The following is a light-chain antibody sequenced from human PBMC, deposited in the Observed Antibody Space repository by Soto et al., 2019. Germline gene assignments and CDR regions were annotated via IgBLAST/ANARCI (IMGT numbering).Light chain of an antibody. CDR3: QQLNSYPLT. CDR1: QNINTY. V-gene: IGKV1-39*01. Sequence: DIQMTQSPYSLSAAVGDRVTIACRASQNINTYLNWYQQKPGKAPKLLIFDAASLQSGVPSRFSGGGSRTDFTLTITSLQPEDFATYYCQQLNSYPLTFGGGTKVEIK. J-gene: IGKJ4*01. CDR2: DAA.